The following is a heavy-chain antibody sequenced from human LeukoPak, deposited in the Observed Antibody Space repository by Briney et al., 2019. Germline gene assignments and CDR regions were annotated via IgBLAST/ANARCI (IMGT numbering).Heavy chain of an antibody. V-gene: IGHV3-30-3*01. CDR3: ARGGDYVNY. CDR1: GFTFSSYA. CDR2: ISYDGSNK. J-gene: IGHJ4*02. Sequence: GRSLRLSCAASGFTFSSYAMHRGREAPGKGLEWVAVISYDGSNKYYADSVKGRFTISRDNSKNTLYLQMNSLRAEDTAVYYCARGGDYVNYWGQGTLVTVSS.